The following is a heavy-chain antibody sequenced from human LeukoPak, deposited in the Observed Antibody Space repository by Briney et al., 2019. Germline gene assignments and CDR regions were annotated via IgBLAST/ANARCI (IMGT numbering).Heavy chain of an antibody. CDR3: ARGGCSSTSCYVGSSDYFDY. Sequence: GASVKVSCTASGYTFTSYAMHWVRQAPGQRLEWMGWINAGNGNTKYSQEFQGRVTITRDTSASTAYMELSSLRSEDMAVYYCARGGCSSTSCYVGSSDYFDYWGQGTLVTVSS. CDR2: INAGNGNT. J-gene: IGHJ4*02. D-gene: IGHD2-2*01. V-gene: IGHV1-3*03. CDR1: GYTFTSYA.